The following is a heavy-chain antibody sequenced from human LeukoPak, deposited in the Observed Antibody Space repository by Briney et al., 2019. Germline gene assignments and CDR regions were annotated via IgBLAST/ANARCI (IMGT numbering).Heavy chain of an antibody. CDR1: GYTFTIYF. V-gene: IGHV1-46*01. CDR3: VRDFYGGNSNGPVH. J-gene: IGHJ4*02. Sequence: GAAVRVSCKASGYTFTIYFIHWVRQAPGQGVERMGLINPSSSGTTFTQKFQGRVTMTRHPSTSPLYMELSSLRSDDTAVYYCVRDFYGGNSNGPVHWRQGTLVTVSS. CDR2: INPSSSGT. D-gene: IGHD4-23*01.